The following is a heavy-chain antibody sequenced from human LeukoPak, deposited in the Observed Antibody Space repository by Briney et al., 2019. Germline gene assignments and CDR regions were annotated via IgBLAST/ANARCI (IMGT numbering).Heavy chain of an antibody. CDR3: ARGSPPGGSGSYYNWFDP. V-gene: IGHV4-59*01. Sequence: SETLSLTCAVSGDSISGYYWNWIRQPPGKGLECIGYIYYSGSTNYNPSLKSRVTISVDTSKNQFSLKLSSVTAADTAVYYCARGSPPGGSGSYYNWFDPWGQGTLVTVSS. CDR1: GDSISGYY. CDR2: IYYSGST. J-gene: IGHJ5*02. D-gene: IGHD3-10*01.